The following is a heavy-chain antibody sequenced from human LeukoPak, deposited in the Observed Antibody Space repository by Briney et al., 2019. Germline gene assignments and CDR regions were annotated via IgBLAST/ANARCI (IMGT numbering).Heavy chain of an antibody. CDR1: GGPISSYGYF. CDR3: ARPSLGPTGVYF. V-gene: IGHV4-39*01. J-gene: IGHJ4*02. CDR2: SSYSGTA. Sequence: SETLSLTCTVLGGPISSYGYFWGWIRQPPGKGLEWIGSSSYSGTAYYNPSLKSRVTISVDTSKTQFSLKLSSVTAADTAVYYCARPSLGPTGVYFWGQGTLVTVSS. D-gene: IGHD1-26*01.